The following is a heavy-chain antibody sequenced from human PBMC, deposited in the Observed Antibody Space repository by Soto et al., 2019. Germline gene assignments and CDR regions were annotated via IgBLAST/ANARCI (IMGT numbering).Heavy chain of an antibody. D-gene: IGHD4-17*01. V-gene: IGHV4-59*01. CDR1: GGSISSYF. CDR3: AGTTWAYGDYYIDY. J-gene: IGHJ4*02. Sequence: SETLSLTCTVSGGSISSYFWSWIRQTPGKGLEWIGYIYNSESTNYNPSLKSRVTISVDTSKNQFSLKLSSVTAAATAVYYCAGTTWAYGDYYIDYWGQGTLVTVSS. CDR2: IYNSEST.